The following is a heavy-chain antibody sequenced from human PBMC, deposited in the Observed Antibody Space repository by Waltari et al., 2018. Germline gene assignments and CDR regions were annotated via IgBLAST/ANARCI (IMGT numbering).Heavy chain of an antibody. Sequence: EVQLLESGGGLVQPGGSLRLSCAASGFTFSSYAMSWVRQAPGKGLEWVSAISGSGGSTYYADSVKGRFTISRDNSKNTLYLQMNSLRAEDTAVYYCAKKATIRFLEWLLSHFDYWGQGTLVTVSS. D-gene: IGHD3-3*01. J-gene: IGHJ4*02. CDR3: AKKATIRFLEWLLSHFDY. CDR2: ISGSGGST. V-gene: IGHV3-23*01. CDR1: GFTFSSYA.